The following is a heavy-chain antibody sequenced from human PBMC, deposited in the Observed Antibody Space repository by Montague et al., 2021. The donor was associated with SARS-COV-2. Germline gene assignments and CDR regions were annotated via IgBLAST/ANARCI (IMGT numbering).Heavy chain of an antibody. CDR3: ASQDYDTLTGFRYHYYGMDV. J-gene: IGHJ6*02. CDR1: GVNFRRYV. CDR2: IYSDESHT. D-gene: IGHD3-9*01. V-gene: IGHV3-23*03. Sequence: SLRLSCEASGVNFRRYVMSLFRQVPGKGLEWVSGIYSDESHTNYSDSVKGRFTISRDNPKNMVYLEMSHLRAEDTAVYYCASQDYDTLTGFRYHYYGMDVWGQGTTVTVSS.